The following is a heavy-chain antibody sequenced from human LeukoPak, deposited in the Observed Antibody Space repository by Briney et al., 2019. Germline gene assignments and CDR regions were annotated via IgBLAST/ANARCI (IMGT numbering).Heavy chain of an antibody. J-gene: IGHJ4*02. CDR2: ISYSGST. V-gene: IGHV4-59*08. D-gene: IGHD1-26*01. CDR3: ARQLTGSYSYYFDY. CDR1: GGSISGYY. Sequence: PSETLSLTCTVSGGSISGYYWSWIRQPPGKGLEWIGYISYSGSTNYNPSLKSRVTISVDTSKNQFSLKLSSVTAADTAVYYCARQLTGSYSYYFDYWGQGTLVTVSS.